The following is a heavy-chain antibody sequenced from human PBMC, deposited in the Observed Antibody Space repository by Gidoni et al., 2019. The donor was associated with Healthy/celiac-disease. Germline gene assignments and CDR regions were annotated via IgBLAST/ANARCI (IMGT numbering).Heavy chain of an antibody. CDR1: GFTFSSYS. D-gene: IGHD6-19*01. J-gene: IGHJ4*02. Sequence: EVQLVESGGGLVKPGGSLRLSCAASGFTFSSYSMNWVRQAPGKGLEWVSSISSSSSYIYYADSVKGRFTISRDNAKNSLYLQMNSLRAEDTAVYYCARDKGDYKVAGVRDLDYWGQGTLVTVSS. CDR3: ARDKGDYKVAGVRDLDY. V-gene: IGHV3-21*01. CDR2: ISSSSSYI.